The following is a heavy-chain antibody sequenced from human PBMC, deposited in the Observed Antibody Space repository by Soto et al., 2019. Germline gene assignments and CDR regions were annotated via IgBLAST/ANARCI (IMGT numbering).Heavy chain of an antibody. J-gene: IGHJ6*02. CDR3: ARSAGYCSGGSCHYYYYYGMDV. D-gene: IGHD2-15*01. V-gene: IGHV4-39*01. Sequence: KTSETLSLTCTVSGGSISSSSYYWGWIRQPPGKGLEWIGSIYYSGSTYYNPSLKSRVTISVDTSKNQFSLKLSSVTAADTAVYYCARSAGYCSGGSCHYYYYYGMDVWGQGTTVTVSS. CDR1: GGSISSSSYY. CDR2: IYYSGST.